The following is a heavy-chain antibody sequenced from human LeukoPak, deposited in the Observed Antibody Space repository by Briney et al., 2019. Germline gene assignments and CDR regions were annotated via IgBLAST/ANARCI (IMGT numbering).Heavy chain of an antibody. CDR2: INTNTGNP. CDR1: GYTFTSYA. CDR3: ARGYVTMVRGAFDP. D-gene: IGHD3-10*01. Sequence: ASVKVSCKASGYTFTSYAMNWVRQAPGQGLEWMGWINTNTGNPTYAQGFTGRFVFSLDTSVSTAYLQISSLKAEDTAVYYCARGYVTMVRGAFDPWGQGTLVTVSS. V-gene: IGHV7-4-1*02. J-gene: IGHJ5*02.